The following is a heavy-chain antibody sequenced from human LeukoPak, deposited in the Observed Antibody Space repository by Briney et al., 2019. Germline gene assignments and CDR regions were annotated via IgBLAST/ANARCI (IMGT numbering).Heavy chain of an antibody. CDR3: ARVSPGREGVASIDY. CDR2: SSYSGNT. Sequence: SEALSLTCTVSGGSISSSTYSWGWIRQPPGKGLEWIGSSSYSGNTYYNPSLKSRVTISVDTSKNQFSLKLSSVTAADTAVYYCARVSPGREGVASIDYWGQGALVTVSS. CDR1: GGSISSSTYS. J-gene: IGHJ4*02. V-gene: IGHV4-39*07. D-gene: IGHD1-26*01.